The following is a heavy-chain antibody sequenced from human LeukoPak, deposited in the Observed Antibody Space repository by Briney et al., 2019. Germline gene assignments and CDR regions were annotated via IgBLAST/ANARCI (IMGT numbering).Heavy chain of an antibody. CDR3: ARDPSSRLHNWFDP. J-gene: IGHJ5*02. CDR2: ISYDGSNK. Sequence: GGSLRLSCAASGFTFSSYAMHWVRQAPGKGLEWVAVISYDGSNKYYADSVKGRFTISRDNSKNTLYLQMNSLRAEDTAVYYCARDPSSRLHNWFDPWGQATLVTVSS. CDR1: GFTFSSYA. V-gene: IGHV3-30*01. D-gene: IGHD6-13*01.